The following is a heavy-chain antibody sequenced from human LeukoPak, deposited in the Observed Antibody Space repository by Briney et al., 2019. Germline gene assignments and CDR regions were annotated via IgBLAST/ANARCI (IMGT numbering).Heavy chain of an antibody. CDR3: AKDHYEGDTIFGVVIIDY. CDR2: ISGSGGST. D-gene: IGHD3-3*01. J-gene: IGHJ4*02. V-gene: IGHV3-23*01. Sequence: PGGSLRLSCAASGFTFSSYAMSWVRQAPGKGLEWVSAISGSGGSTYYADSVKGRFTISRDNSKNTLYLQMNSLRAEDTAVYYSAKDHYEGDTIFGVVIIDYWGQGTLVTVSS. CDR1: GFTFSSYA.